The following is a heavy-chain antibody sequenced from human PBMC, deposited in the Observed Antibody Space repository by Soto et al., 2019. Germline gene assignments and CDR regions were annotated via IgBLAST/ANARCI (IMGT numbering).Heavy chain of an antibody. D-gene: IGHD6-13*01. J-gene: IGHJ6*03. CDR1: GFTFDDYA. Sequence: GGSLRLSCAASGFTFDDYAMHWVRQAPGKGLEWVSGISWNSGSIGYADSVKGRFTISRDNAKNSLYLQMNSLRAEDTALYYCAKGAAGDYYYYMDVWGKGTTVTVSS. V-gene: IGHV3-9*01. CDR3: AKGAAGDYYYYMDV. CDR2: ISWNSGSI.